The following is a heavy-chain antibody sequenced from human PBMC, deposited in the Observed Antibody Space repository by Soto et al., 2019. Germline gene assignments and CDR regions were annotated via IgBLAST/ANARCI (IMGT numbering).Heavy chain of an antibody. CDR2: IIDSGAST. CDR1: GFTISSCA. V-gene: IGHV3-23*01. J-gene: IGHJ6*02. Sequence: GGSLRLSYAASGFTISSCAMGRVRQAPGKGLEWVSDIIDSGASTYYADSVKGGFTISRDNSKSTLYLQMNSLRAEDTALYYCAKGRSYYYYYGVDVWGQGTTVTVSS. CDR3: AKGRSYYYYYGVDV.